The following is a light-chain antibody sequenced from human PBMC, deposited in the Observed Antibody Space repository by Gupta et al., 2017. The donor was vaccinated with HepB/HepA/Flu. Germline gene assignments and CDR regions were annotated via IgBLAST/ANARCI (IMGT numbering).Light chain of an antibody. CDR1: QSVSSN. CDR2: GAS. CDR3: QQYNNWPPLT. V-gene: IGKV3-15*01. Sequence: EIVMTPSPATLSVSPGERATLSCRASQSVSSNLAWYQQKPGQAPRLLISGASTRATGIPARFSGSGSGTEFTLTISSLQSEDFAVYYCQQYNNWPPLTFGGGTKVEIK. J-gene: IGKJ4*01.